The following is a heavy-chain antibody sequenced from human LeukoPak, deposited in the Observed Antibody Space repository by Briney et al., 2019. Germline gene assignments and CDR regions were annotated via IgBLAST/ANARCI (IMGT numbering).Heavy chain of an antibody. Sequence: SVKVSCKASGGTFSTYAINWVRQAPGQGLEWMGGIIPIFGTAIYAQKFQGRVTITADESTSTAYMELSSLRSEDTAVYYCARDIRNWFDPWGQGTLDTVSS. CDR1: GGTFSTYA. J-gene: IGHJ5*02. CDR2: IIPIFGTA. V-gene: IGHV1-69*13. CDR3: ARDIRNWFDP.